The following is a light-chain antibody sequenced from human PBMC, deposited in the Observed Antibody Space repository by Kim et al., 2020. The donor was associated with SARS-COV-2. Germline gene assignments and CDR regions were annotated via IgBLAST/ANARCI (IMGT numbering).Light chain of an antibody. CDR2: DAF. CDR1: QSVGSS. V-gene: IGKV3-11*01. Sequence: EIVLTQSPGTLYLSPGERATLSCRASQSVGSSFAWYQQKPGQAPRLLIYDAFSRATGIPARFSGSGSGTDFTLTISSLEPEDFAVYYCQQRGNWPLTFGQGTKVEIK. J-gene: IGKJ1*01. CDR3: QQRGNWPLT.